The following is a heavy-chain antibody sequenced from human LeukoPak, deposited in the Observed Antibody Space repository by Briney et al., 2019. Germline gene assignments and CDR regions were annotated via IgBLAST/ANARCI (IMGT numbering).Heavy chain of an antibody. J-gene: IGHJ6*02. CDR2: ISYDGSNK. CDR3: ASSRYPDYYYSYAMDV. CDR1: GVTFSSYA. D-gene: IGHD2-2*02. V-gene: IGHV3-30-3*01. Sequence: GGSLRLSCAASGVTFSSYAMHWVRRAPGKGLEWVAVISYDGSNKYYADSVKGRFTISRDNSKNTLYLQMSSLRAEDTAVYYCASSRYPDYYYSYAMDVWGQGTTVTVSS.